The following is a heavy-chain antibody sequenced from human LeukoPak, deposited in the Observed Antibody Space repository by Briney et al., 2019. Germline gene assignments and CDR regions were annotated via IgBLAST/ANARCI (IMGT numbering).Heavy chain of an antibody. CDR1: GGSLSGYY. Sequence: SETLSLTCAVYGGSLSGYYWSWIRQPPGKGLEWIGEINHSGSTNYNPSLKSRVTISVDTSKNQFSLKLSSVTAADTAVYYCARGLAASSSWSFDYWGQGTLVTVSS. D-gene: IGHD6-13*01. V-gene: IGHV4-34*01. CDR2: INHSGST. CDR3: ARGLAASSSWSFDY. J-gene: IGHJ4*02.